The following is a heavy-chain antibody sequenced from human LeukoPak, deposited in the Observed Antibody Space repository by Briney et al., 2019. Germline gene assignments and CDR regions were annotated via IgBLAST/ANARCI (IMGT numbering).Heavy chain of an antibody. CDR1: GYSFTSYW. CDR2: IYPGDSDT. CDR3: ATTTVVSVAGAYYFDY. V-gene: IGHV5-51*01. D-gene: IGHD6-19*01. Sequence: GGSLKISCKGSGYSFTSYWIGWVRQMPGKGLEWMGIIYPGDSDTRYSPSFQGQVTISADKSISPAYLQWSSLKASDTAMYYCATTTVVSVAGAYYFDYWGQGTLVTVSS. J-gene: IGHJ4*02.